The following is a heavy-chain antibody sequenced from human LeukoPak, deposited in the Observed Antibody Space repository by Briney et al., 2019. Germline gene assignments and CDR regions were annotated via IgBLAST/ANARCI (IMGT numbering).Heavy chain of an antibody. CDR2: IKQDGSEK. Sequence: PGGSLRLSCAASGFTFSSCWMHWVRQAPGKGLEWVANIKQDGSEKYYVDSVKGRFTISRDNTKNSLSLQMNSLRVEDTAVYYCARGGFYTDPDAFDVWGQGTMVTVSS. J-gene: IGHJ3*01. V-gene: IGHV3-7*04. CDR1: GFTFSSCW. CDR3: ARGGFYTDPDAFDV. D-gene: IGHD2/OR15-2a*01.